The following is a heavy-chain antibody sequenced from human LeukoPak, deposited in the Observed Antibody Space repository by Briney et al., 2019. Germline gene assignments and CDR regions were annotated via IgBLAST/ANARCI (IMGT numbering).Heavy chain of an antibody. J-gene: IGHJ4*02. V-gene: IGHV3-30*02. CDR2: IRYDGSNK. Sequence: GSLRLSCAASGFTFSSYGMHWVRQAPGKGLEWVAFIRYDGSNKYYADSVKGRFTISRDNSKNTLYLQMNSLRAEDTAVYYCAKAEYSSSYSFDYWGQGTLVTVSS. D-gene: IGHD6-6*01. CDR1: GFTFSSYG. CDR3: AKAEYSSSYSFDY.